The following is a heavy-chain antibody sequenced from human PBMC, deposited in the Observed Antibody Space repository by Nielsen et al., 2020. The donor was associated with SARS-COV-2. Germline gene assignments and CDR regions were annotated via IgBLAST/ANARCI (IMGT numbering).Heavy chain of an antibody. CDR3: ARETAERFGKFALDC. V-gene: IGHV3-9*01. CDR2: ISWEGGAI. J-gene: IGHJ4*02. D-gene: IGHD7-27*01. CDR1: GFAFGDFA. Sequence: GGSLRLSCEASGFAFGDFAMHWVRQVPGKGLEWVSGISWEGGAIASADSVKGRFTISRDNVKNSLDLQMNSLSVEDTALYYCARETAERFGKFALDCWGQGTLVIVSS.